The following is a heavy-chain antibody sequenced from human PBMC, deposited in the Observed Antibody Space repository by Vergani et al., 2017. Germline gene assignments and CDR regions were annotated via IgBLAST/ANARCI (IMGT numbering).Heavy chain of an antibody. CDR1: GFTFRSYT. CDR2: ITTSSTYI. Sequence: EVQLVESGGGLVKPGGSLRLSCAASGFTFRSYTMNWVRQAPGKGLEWVSSITTSSTYIYYADSVKGRFTISRDNAKNSLYLQMNSLRAEDTAVYYCARDAGIVGATYYYNYYMDVWGKGTTVTVSS. CDR3: ARDAGIVGATYYYNYYMDV. V-gene: IGHV3-21*01. J-gene: IGHJ6*03. D-gene: IGHD1-26*01.